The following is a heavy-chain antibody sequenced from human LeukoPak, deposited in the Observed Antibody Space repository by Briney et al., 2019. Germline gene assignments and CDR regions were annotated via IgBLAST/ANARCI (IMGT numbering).Heavy chain of an antibody. CDR3: ARSTSWFTY. Sequence: GSSVKVSCKAFGGTFGSYDISWVRQAPGQGLEWMGGIIPIFCKANYALKFQVRGTITAYKSTSTAYMELTRLKSEDTAIYYCARSTSWFTYWGQGTLVTVSS. CDR1: GGTFGSYD. V-gene: IGHV1-69*06. CDR2: IIPIFCKA. J-gene: IGHJ4*02. D-gene: IGHD6-13*01.